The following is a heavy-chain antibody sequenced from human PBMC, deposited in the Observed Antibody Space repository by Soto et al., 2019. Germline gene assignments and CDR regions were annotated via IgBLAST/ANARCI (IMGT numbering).Heavy chain of an antibody. CDR1: GFTFSSFA. V-gene: IGHV3-23*01. D-gene: IGHD6-19*01. J-gene: IGHJ6*02. CDR3: AKCSGWSLRYGMDV. Sequence: GGSLRLSCAASGFTFSSFAMKWVREAPGKGLEWVSGITTGGSIFYSDSVKGRFTISRDNSKNTLYLQMNTLRAEDTAVYYCAKCSGWSLRYGMDVWGQGTTVTVSS. CDR2: ITTGGSI.